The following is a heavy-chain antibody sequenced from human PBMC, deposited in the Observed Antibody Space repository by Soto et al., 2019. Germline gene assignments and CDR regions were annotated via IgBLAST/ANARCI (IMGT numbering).Heavy chain of an antibody. CDR2: IFPGDSDT. CDR1: GYSFTSLW. CDR3: ARLGFYYDTSVRPHDGQFDY. Sequence: GESLKTFFKGSGYSFTSLWIGWVRQMPGKGLERMGIIFPGDSDTRYSPSFQGQVTISADRSISTAYLQWSSLKASDTAMYYCARLGFYYDTSVRPHDGQFDYWGQGTLVTVSS. J-gene: IGHJ4*02. V-gene: IGHV5-51*01. D-gene: IGHD3-22*01.